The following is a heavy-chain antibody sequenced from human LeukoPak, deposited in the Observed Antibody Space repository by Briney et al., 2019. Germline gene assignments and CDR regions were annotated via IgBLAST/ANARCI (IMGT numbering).Heavy chain of an antibody. Sequence: GASVKVSCKASGYTFTSYGISWVRQAPGQGLEWMGWISAYNGNTNYAQKLQGRVTMTTDTPTSTAYMELRSLRSDDTAVYYCARVGSSSWYAPIDYWGQGTLVTVSS. CDR3: ARVGSSSWYAPIDY. CDR1: GYTFTSYG. V-gene: IGHV1-18*01. D-gene: IGHD6-13*01. CDR2: ISAYNGNT. J-gene: IGHJ4*02.